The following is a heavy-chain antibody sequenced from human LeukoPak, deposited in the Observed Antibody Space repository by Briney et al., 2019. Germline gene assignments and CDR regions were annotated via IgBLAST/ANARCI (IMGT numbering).Heavy chain of an antibody. CDR2: IIASGTLT. J-gene: IGHJ6*04. V-gene: IGHV3-48*03. CDR3: ARDATPTHSSGWVYMDV. D-gene: IGHD6-25*01. Sequence: LSLTCTVSGGSISSSSYYWGWVRQAPGKGLEGIAYIIASGTLTHYADSMEGRSTISRDNAKNSLYLQMNSLRGEDTGLYYCARDATPTHSSGWVYMDVWGKGTTVTISS. CDR1: GGSISSSSYY.